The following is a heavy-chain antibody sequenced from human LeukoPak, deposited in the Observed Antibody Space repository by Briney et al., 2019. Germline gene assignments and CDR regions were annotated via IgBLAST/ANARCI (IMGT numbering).Heavy chain of an antibody. Sequence: SETLSLTCAVSGYSISSGYYWGWIRQPPGKGLEWIGSIYHSGSTYYSPSLKSRVTISVDTSKNQFSLKLSSVTAADTAVYYCARVLHSGYGTYYFDYWGQGTLVTVSS. CDR2: IYHSGST. CDR1: GYSISSGYY. V-gene: IGHV4-38-2*01. J-gene: IGHJ4*02. CDR3: ARVLHSGYGTYYFDY. D-gene: IGHD5-12*01.